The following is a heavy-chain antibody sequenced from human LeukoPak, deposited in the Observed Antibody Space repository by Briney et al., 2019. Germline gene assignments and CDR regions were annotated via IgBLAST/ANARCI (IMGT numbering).Heavy chain of an antibody. J-gene: IGHJ3*02. CDR3: ARDLVTVTKGFDI. D-gene: IGHD4-17*01. V-gene: IGHV4-59*11. CDR2: ISYIGST. Sequence: ETSQTLSLTCAVSADSFSSHYWTWIRQPPGKGLERIGYISYIGSTNYNPSLKSRVTISIDTSKNQFSLKLSSVTAADTAVYYCARDLVTVTKGFDIWGQGTMVSVSS. CDR1: ADSFSSHY.